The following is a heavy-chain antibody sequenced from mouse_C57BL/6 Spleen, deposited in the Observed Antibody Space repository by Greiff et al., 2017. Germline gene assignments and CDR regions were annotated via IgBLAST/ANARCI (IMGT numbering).Heavy chain of an antibody. J-gene: IGHJ4*01. CDR2: IYPRSGNT. CDR3: ARYWDYAMDY. D-gene: IGHD4-1*01. CDR1: GYTFTSYG. V-gene: IGHV1-81*01. Sequence: VQRVESGAELARPGASVKLSCKASGYTFTSYGISWVKQRTGQGLEWIGEIYPRSGNTYYNEKFKGKATLTADKSSSTAYMELRSLTSEDSAVYFCARYWDYAMDYWGQGTSVTVSS.